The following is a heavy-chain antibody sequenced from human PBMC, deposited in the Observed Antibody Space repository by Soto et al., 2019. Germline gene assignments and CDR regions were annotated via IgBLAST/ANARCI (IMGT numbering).Heavy chain of an antibody. CDR1: GYTLTSYG. D-gene: IGHD5-12*01. CDR2: ISAYNGNT. J-gene: IGHJ4*02. V-gene: IGHV1-18*01. CDR3: ATVIGGYDPCDY. Sequence: ASVKVSCKSSGYTLTSYGISWVRQAPGEGLEWMGWISAYNGNTNYAQKLQGRVTMTTDTSTSTADMELRSLRYDDTAVYYCATVIGGYDPCDYWGQGTLVTVSS.